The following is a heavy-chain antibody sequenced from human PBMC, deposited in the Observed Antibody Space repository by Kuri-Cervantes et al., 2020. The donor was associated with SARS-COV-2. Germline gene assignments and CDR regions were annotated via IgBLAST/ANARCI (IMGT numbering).Heavy chain of an antibody. V-gene: IGHV4-4*07. J-gene: IGHJ4*02. D-gene: IGHD5-24*01. CDR1: GGSISNYY. CDR3: ARSRDGYSYNY. CDR2: VYPSGGT. Sequence: GSLRLSCTVSGGSISNYYWSWIRQPAGKGLEWIGRVYPSGGTNNNPSLKRRVTMSVDTSKNQFSLKLTSVTAADTAVYYCARSRDGYSYNYWGQGTLVTVSS.